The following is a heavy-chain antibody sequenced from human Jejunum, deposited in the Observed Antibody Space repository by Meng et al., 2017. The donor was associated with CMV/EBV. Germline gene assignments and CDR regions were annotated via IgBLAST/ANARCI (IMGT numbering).Heavy chain of an antibody. J-gene: IGHJ4*02. CDR1: GFTISTYW. CDR2: IKKDGTEM. V-gene: IGHV3-7*01. D-gene: IGHD4-23*01. CDR3: ARVVKGGNYLEY. Sequence: SGFTISTYWMGWVRQAPGKEPEWVANIKKDGTEMYYADSVKGRFTISRDNAKNSLYLQMNSLRAEDTAVYYCARVVKGGNYLEYWGQGTLVTVSS.